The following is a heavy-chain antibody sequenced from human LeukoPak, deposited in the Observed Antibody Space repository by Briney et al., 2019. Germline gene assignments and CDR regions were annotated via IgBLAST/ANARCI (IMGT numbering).Heavy chain of an antibody. J-gene: IGHJ3*02. Sequence: PSETLSLTCSVSGASIRSYFWSWIRQSPGKGLEWIGYVYDNDISNFNPSLESRVTILVDRSKSQFSLKLRSVSAADTAVYYCARGLVLATDDAFDIWGPGTMVTVSS. CDR1: GASIRSYF. D-gene: IGHD5-12*01. CDR2: VYDNDIS. V-gene: IGHV4-59*01. CDR3: ARGLVLATDDAFDI.